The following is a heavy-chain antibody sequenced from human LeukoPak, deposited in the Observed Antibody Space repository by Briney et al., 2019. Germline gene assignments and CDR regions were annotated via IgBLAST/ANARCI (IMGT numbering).Heavy chain of an antibody. V-gene: IGHV3-53*01. CDR3: ARDFHRYYYDSSGYNAFDI. Sequence: GGTLRLSCAASGFTVSSNYMRWVRQAAGKGLEWVSVIYSSGNTYYADSVKGRFTISRDNAKNSLYLQMNSLRAEDTAVYYCARDFHRYYYDSSGYNAFDIWGQGTMVTVSS. D-gene: IGHD3-22*01. CDR2: IYSSGNT. CDR1: GFTVSSNY. J-gene: IGHJ3*02.